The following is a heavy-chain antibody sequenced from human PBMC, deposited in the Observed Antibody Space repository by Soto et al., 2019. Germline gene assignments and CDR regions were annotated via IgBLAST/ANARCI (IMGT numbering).Heavy chain of an antibody. CDR1: GFTFSSYS. V-gene: IGHV3-21*01. CDR2: ISSSSSYI. Sequence: GGSLRLSCAASGFTFSSYSMNWVRQAPGKGLEWVSAISSSSSYIYYADSVKGRFTISRDNAKNSLYLQMNSLRAEDTAVYYCAREARVRGFASGIDVWGQGTTVTVSS. D-gene: IGHD3-10*01. CDR3: AREARVRGFASGIDV. J-gene: IGHJ6*02.